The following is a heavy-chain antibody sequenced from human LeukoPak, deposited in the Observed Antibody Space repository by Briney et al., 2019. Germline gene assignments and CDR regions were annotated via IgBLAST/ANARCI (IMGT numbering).Heavy chain of an antibody. CDR3: ASFPIVVVITTFAFDI. V-gene: IGHV4-39*01. Sequence: SEILSLTCTVSGGSISSSSYYWGWIRQPPGKGLEWIGSIYYSGSTYYNPSLKSRVTISVDTSKNQFSLKLSSVTAADTAVYYCASFPIVVVITTFAFDIWGQGTMVTVSS. CDR1: GGSISSSSYY. D-gene: IGHD3-22*01. CDR2: IYYSGST. J-gene: IGHJ3*02.